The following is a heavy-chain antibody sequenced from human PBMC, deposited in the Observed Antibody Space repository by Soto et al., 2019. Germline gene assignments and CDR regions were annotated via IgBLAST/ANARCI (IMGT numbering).Heavy chain of an antibody. CDR2: INPNTGGT. CDR3: ARAYESSGSGLLY. J-gene: IGHJ4*01. V-gene: IGHV1-2*04. Sequence: ASVKVSCKASGYSFTGYYMHWVRQAPGQGPEWMGWINPNTGGTNYIEKFQDWVTMTRDTSINTAYLELSSLRSNDTAVYYCARAYESSGSGLLYWG. D-gene: IGHD3-22*01. CDR1: GYSFTGYY.